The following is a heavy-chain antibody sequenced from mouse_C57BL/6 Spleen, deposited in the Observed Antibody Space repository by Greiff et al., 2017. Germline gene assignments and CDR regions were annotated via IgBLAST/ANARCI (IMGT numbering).Heavy chain of an antibody. D-gene: IGHD2-4*01. J-gene: IGHJ2*01. CDR2: ISDGGSYT. CDR3: ARDYDYDLDY. Sequence: EVKVEESGGGLVKPGGSLKLSCAASGFTFSSYAMSWVRQTPEKRLEWVATISDGGSYTYYPDNVKGRFTISRDNAKNNLYLQMSHLKSEDTAMYYCARDYDYDLDYWGQGTTLTVSS. V-gene: IGHV5-4*01. CDR1: GFTFSSYA.